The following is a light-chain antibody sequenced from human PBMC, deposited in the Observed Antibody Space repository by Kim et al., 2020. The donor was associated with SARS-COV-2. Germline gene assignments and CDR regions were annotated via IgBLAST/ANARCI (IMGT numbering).Light chain of an antibody. CDR3: QQYNNWTYT. CDR1: QSISSH. V-gene: IGKV3-15*01. CDR2: GVS. J-gene: IGKJ2*01. Sequence: SVAPGGRATLFCRARQSISSHLAWYQKKPGQPPRLFVYGVSTRATGNPARFSGRGSATEFTLTISSLQSEDFAVYYCQQYNNWTYTFGQGTKLEI.